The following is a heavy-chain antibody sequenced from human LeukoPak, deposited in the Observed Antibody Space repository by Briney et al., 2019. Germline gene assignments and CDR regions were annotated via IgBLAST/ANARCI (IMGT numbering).Heavy chain of an antibody. D-gene: IGHD6-6*01. CDR1: GFTVSSNY. J-gene: IGHJ3*02. V-gene: IGHV3-66*01. Sequence: LPGGSLRLSCAASGFTVSSNYMSWVRQAPGKGLEWVSVIYSGGSTYYADSVKGRFTISRDNSKNTLYLQMNSLRAEDTAVYYCAREEHRSEDAFDIWGQGTMVTVSS. CDR2: IYSGGST. CDR3: AREEHRSEDAFDI.